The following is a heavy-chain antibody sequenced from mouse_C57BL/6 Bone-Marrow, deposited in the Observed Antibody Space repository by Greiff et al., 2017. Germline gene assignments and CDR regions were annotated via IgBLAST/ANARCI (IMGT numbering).Heavy chain of an antibody. J-gene: IGHJ2*01. V-gene: IGHV2-5*01. CDR1: GFSLTSYG. CDR2: IWRGGST. Sequence: QVQLQQSGPGLVQPSQSLSITCTVSGFSLTSYGVHWVRQSPGKGLEWLGVIWRGGSTDYNAAFMSRLSITKDNSKSQVFFKMNSLQADDTAIYYCAKEDYYGSSYMGYWGQGTTLTVSS. D-gene: IGHD1-1*01. CDR3: AKEDYYGSSYMGY.